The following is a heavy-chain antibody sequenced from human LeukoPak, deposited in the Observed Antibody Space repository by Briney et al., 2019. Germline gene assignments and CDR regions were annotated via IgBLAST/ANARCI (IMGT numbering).Heavy chain of an antibody. CDR3: ARGLVGAGAFDI. Sequence: ASVKFSCKASGYTFTSYDINWVRQATGQGLEWMGWMNPNSGNTGYAQKFQGRVTITRNTSISTAYMELSSLRSEDTAVYYCARGLVGAGAFDIWGQGTMVTVSS. CDR2: MNPNSGNT. V-gene: IGHV1-8*03. CDR1: GYTFTSYD. J-gene: IGHJ3*02. D-gene: IGHD1-26*01.